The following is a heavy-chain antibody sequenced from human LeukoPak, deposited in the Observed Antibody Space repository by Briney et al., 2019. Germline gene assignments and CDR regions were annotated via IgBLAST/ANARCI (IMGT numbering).Heavy chain of an antibody. CDR3: AREGPIVGATSPFDY. V-gene: IGHV4-39*07. J-gene: IGHJ4*02. CDR2: IYYSGST. CDR1: GGSISSSSYY. Sequence: SETLSLTCTVSGGSISSSSYYWGWIRQPPGKGLEWIGSIYYSGSTYCNPSLKSRVTISVDTSKNQFSLKLSSVTAADTAVYYCAREGPIVGATSPFDYWGQGTLVTVSS. D-gene: IGHD1-26*01.